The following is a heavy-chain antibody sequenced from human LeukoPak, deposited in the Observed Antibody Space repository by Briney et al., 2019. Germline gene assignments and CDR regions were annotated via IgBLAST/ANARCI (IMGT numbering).Heavy chain of an antibody. CDR1: GYTFTSYY. Sequence: GASVKVSCKASGYTFTSYYMHWVRQAPGQGLEWMGIINPSGGSTSYAQKFQGRVTMTRDTSTSTVYMELSSLRSEDTAVYYCATLGYRSSTSCYSPQGSAFDIWGQGTMVTVSS. D-gene: IGHD2-2*01. J-gene: IGHJ3*02. V-gene: IGHV1-46*01. CDR2: INPSGGST. CDR3: ATLGYRSSTSCYSPQGSAFDI.